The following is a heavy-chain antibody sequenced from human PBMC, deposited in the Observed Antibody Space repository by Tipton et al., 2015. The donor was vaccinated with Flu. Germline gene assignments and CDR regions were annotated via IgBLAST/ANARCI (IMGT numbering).Heavy chain of an antibody. CDR2: IYYSGST. V-gene: IGHV4-39*07. Sequence: TLSLTCTVSGGSISSSSYYWGWIRQPPGKGLEWIGSIYYSGSTYYNPSLKSRVTMSVDTSKNQFSLKLSSVTAADTAVYYCARDTRFGDEWFDPWGQGTLVTVSS. D-gene: IGHD3-10*01. CDR3: ARDTRFGDEWFDP. CDR1: GGSISSSSYY. J-gene: IGHJ5*02.